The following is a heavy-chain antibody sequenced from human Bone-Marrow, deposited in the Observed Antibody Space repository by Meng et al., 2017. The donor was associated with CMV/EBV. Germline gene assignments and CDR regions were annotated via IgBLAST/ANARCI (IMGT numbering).Heavy chain of an antibody. CDR1: GFTFSSYW. CDR2: INSDGSST. Sequence: GVLKISCAASGFTFSSYWMHWVRQAPGKGLVWVSRINSDGSSTSYADSVKGRFTISRDNAKNTLYLQMNSLRAEDTAVYYCARAIVGATLDAFDIWGQGTMVTVSS. CDR3: ARAIVGATLDAFDI. J-gene: IGHJ3*02. V-gene: IGHV3-74*01. D-gene: IGHD1-26*01.